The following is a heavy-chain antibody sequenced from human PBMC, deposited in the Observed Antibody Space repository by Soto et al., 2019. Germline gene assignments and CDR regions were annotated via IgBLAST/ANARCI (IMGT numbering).Heavy chain of an antibody. V-gene: IGHV4-34*01. Sequence: QVQLQQWGAGLLKPSETLSLTCAVYGGSFSGYYWSWIRQPPGKGLEWIGEINHSGSTNYNPSLKSRVTISVDTSKNQFSLKLSSVTAADTAVYYCASGDICSGGSCGLDWGQGTLVTVSS. CDR1: GGSFSGYY. D-gene: IGHD2-15*01. CDR3: ASGDICSGGSCGLD. J-gene: IGHJ4*02. CDR2: INHSGST.